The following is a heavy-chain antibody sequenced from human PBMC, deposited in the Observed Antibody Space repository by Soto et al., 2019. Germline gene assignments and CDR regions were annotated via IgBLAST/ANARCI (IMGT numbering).Heavy chain of an antibody. D-gene: IGHD3-3*01. V-gene: IGHV3-30*18. CDR3: AKDPSDDLNDFWSGYPTPRFDY. CDR1: GFTFSSYG. CDR2: ISYDGSNK. J-gene: IGHJ4*02. Sequence: GGSLRLSCAASGFTFSSYGMHWVRQAPGKGLEWVAVISYDGSNKYYADSVKGRFTISRDNSKNTLYLQMNSLRAEDTAVYYCAKDPSDDLNDFWSGYPTPRFDYWGQGTLVTVSS.